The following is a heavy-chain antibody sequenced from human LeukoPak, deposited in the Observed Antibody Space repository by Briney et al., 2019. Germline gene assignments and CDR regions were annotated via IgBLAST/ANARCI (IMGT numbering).Heavy chain of an antibody. J-gene: IGHJ4*02. CDR2: INHSGST. CDR1: GGSFSGYY. V-gene: IGHV4-34*01. CDR3: ARHAAYGDYGDYFDY. D-gene: IGHD4-17*01. Sequence: SETLSLTCAVYGGSFSGYYWSWIRQPPGKGLEWIGEINHSGSTNYNPSLKSRVTISVDTSKNQFSLKLSSVTAADTAVYYCARHAAYGDYGDYFDYWGQGTLVTVSS.